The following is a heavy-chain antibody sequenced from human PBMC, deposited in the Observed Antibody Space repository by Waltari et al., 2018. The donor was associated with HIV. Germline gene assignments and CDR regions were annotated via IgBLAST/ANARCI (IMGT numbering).Heavy chain of an antibody. CDR2: ISSSGSTI. CDR1: GFTFSSYE. D-gene: IGHD1-26*01. Sequence: EVQLVESGGGLVQPGGSLRLSCAASGFTFSSYEMNWVRQAPGKGLGWVSYISSSGSTIYYADSVKGRFTISRDNAKNSLYLQMNSLRAEDTAVYYCASIVGATAFDYWGQGTLVTVSS. V-gene: IGHV3-48*03. CDR3: ASIVGATAFDY. J-gene: IGHJ4*02.